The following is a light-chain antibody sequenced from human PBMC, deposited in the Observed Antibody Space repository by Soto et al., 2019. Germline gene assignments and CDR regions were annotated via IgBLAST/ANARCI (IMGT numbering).Light chain of an antibody. CDR2: DAY. CDR3: QQRHMWPIT. J-gene: IGKJ5*01. CDR1: QSFRGL. Sequence: TQSPSSLSASLGDRVTITCRASQSFRGLLAWYQQKPGKAPRLLIYDAYNRATGIPPRFSGSGSGTDFTLTISSLEPEDSEVYYCQQRHMWPITFGQGTRLEIK. V-gene: IGKV3-11*01.